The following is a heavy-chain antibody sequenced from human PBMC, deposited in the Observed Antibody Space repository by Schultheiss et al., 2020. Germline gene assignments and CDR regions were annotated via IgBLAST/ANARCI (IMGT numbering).Heavy chain of an antibody. Sequence: SETLSLTCAVYGGSFSGYYWSWIRQPPGKGLEWIGYIYYSGSTNYNPSLKSRVTISVDTSKNHVSLKLSSVTAADTAIYYCARDYGDYFFDYWGQGTLVTVSS. D-gene: IGHD4-17*01. V-gene: IGHV4-59*08. CDR3: ARDYGDYFFDY. CDR2: IYYSGST. CDR1: GGSFSGYY. J-gene: IGHJ4*02.